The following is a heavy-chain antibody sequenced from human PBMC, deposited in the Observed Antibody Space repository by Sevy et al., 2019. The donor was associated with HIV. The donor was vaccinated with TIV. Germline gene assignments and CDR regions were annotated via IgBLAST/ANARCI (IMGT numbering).Heavy chain of an antibody. CDR1: GFTFHTYA. CDR2: ISYDGVNK. Sequence: GGSLRLSCAASGFTFHTYAVLWVRQAPGKGLEWLTLISYDGVNKYYADSVKGRFTISRDNSKNTLYLQMDSLRVEDMALYYCARVAVEYCTNDCYHRFDHWGQGTLVTVSS. V-gene: IGHV3-30-3*01. CDR3: ARVAVEYCTNDCYHRFDH. D-gene: IGHD2-8*01. J-gene: IGHJ4*02.